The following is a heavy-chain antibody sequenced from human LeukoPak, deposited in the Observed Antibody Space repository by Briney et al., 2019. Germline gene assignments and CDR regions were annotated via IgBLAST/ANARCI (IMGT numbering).Heavy chain of an antibody. D-gene: IGHD5-18*01. Sequence: GGSLRLSCAASGFRFSDFTMTWVRQAPGKGPEWVSAISGSGGSTYYADSVKGRFTISRDNSKNTLYLQMNSLRAEDTAVYYCAKADVDTDDYWGQGTLVTVSS. V-gene: IGHV3-23*01. J-gene: IGHJ4*02. CDR2: ISGSGGST. CDR1: GFRFSDFT. CDR3: AKADVDTDDY.